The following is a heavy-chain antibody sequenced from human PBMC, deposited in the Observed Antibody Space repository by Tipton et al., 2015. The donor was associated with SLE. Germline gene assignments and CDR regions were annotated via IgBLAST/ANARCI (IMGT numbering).Heavy chain of an antibody. D-gene: IGHD3-10*01. J-gene: IGHJ4*02. CDR2: ISNTLTET. Sequence: GSLRLSCAASGFSFSSYSMNWVRQALGKRLEWVSFISNTLTETYYADSVKGRFTISRDNAENSLYLQMNSLRAEDTALYYCAKAGLNYCGDYWGQGTLVAVSS. V-gene: IGHV3-48*01. CDR3: AKAGLNYCGDY. CDR1: GFSFSSYS.